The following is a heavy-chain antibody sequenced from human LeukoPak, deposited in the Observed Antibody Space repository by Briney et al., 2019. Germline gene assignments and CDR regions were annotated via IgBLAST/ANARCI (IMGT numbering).Heavy chain of an antibody. CDR1: GYSFTSYW. V-gene: IGHV5-51*01. J-gene: IGHJ4*02. CDR2: IYPGDSDT. CDR3: ARTKRRSRSVGDDYNCGFDY. D-gene: IGHD5-24*01. Sequence: GESLKISCKGSGYSFTSYWIGWVRQMPGKGLEWMGIIYPGDSDTRYSPSFQGQVTISADKSISTAYLQWSSLKASDTAMYYCARTKRRSRSVGDDYNCGFDYWGQGTLVTVSS.